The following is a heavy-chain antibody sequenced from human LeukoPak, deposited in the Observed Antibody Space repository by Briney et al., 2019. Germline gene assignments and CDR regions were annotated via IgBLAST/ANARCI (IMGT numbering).Heavy chain of an antibody. J-gene: IGHJ4*02. V-gene: IGHV1-2*02. CDR3: ATLGGHSLAAQNGY. D-gene: IGHD3-16*01. CDR2: MNPDNGGT. CDR1: GYTFTVYF. Sequence: ASVKVSCKASGYTFTVYFMHWVRQAPGQGLEWMGLMNPDNGGTHYAQKFQGRVTMTRDSSINTAYMKLSRLTSDDTAVYYCATLGGHSLAAQNGYWGQGTLVTVSS.